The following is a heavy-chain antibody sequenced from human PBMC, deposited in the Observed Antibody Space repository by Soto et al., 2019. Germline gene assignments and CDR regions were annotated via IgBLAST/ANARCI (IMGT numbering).Heavy chain of an antibody. CDR2: INDSGST. D-gene: IGHD3-16*01. V-gene: IGHV4-34*01. J-gene: IGHJ4*02. CDR1: GGSFSGYY. CDR3: ARGLYTNSPRY. Sequence: SETLSLTCAVYGGSFSGYYWSRIRQPPGKGLEWIGEINDSGSTNYNPSLKSRVTISVDTSKNQFSLKLNSMTAADTAVYYCARGLYTNSPRYWGQGTLVTVSS.